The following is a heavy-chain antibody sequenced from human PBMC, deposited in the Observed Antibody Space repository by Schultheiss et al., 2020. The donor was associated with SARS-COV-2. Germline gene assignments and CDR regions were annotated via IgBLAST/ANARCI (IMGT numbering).Heavy chain of an antibody. CDR1: GGSFSGYY. J-gene: IGHJ4*02. CDR2: IYYSGST. Sequence: SETLSLTCAVYGGSFSGYYWSWIRQPPGKGLEWIGYIYYSGSTNYNPSLKSRVTISVDTSKNQFSLKLSSVTAADTAVYYCARDRGYIDYWGQGTLVTVSS. CDR3: ARDRGYIDY. V-gene: IGHV4-59*01. D-gene: IGHD3-10*01.